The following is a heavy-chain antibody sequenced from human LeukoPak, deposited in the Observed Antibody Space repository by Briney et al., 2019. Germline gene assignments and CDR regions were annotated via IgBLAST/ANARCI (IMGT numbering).Heavy chain of an antibody. J-gene: IGHJ6*02. CDR1: GFPFSSYA. CDR3: AKAATRVSGYGMDV. CDR2: ISGSGSST. V-gene: IGHV3-23*01. D-gene: IGHD3-10*01. Sequence: AGGSLRLSCAASGFPFSSYAMTWVRQAPGKGLEWVSGISGSGSSTYYADSVKGRFIISRDNSKNTLYLQMNSLRPEDTAVYYCAKAATRVSGYGMDVWGQAPTVTASS.